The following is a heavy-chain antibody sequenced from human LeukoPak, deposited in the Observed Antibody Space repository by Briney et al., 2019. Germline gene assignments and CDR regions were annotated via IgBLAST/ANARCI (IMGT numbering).Heavy chain of an antibody. D-gene: IGHD6-19*01. V-gene: IGHV3-7*01. CDR2: IKQDGSEK. J-gene: IGHJ4*02. Sequence: PGGSLRLSCAASGFTFSNYWMSWVRQAPGKGLEWVANIKQDGSEKHYVDSVKGRFTISRDNAKNSLYLQMNSLRVEDTAVYYCARDPEEWLVPMDYWGQGTLVTVSS. CDR3: ARDPEEWLVPMDY. CDR1: GFTFSNYW.